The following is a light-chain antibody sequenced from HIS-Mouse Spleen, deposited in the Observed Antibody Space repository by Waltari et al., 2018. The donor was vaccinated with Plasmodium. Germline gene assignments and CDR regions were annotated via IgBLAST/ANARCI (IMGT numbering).Light chain of an antibody. CDR2: EGS. CDR3: CSYAGSSTFV. V-gene: IGLV2-23*03. CDR1: SSDVGSYNL. J-gene: IGLJ3*02. Sequence: QSALTQPASVSGSPGQSITISCTGTSSDVGSYNLVSWYQQHPGKAPKLMIDEGSKRPSGVSNRFSGSKSGNTASLTSSGLQAEDEADYYCCSYAGSSTFVFGGGTKLTVL.